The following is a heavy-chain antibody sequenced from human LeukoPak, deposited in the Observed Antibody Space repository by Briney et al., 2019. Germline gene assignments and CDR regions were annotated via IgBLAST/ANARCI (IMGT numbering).Heavy chain of an antibody. J-gene: IGHJ4*02. Sequence: PGGSLRLSCAASGFTFSNAWTSWGRPAPGRGLEWVGRIKSKTDGGTIDYTAPMKGRFTISRNDSKNTLYLQMNSLKTEDTAVYYCTTELGDCSSTSFFYWGQGTLFTVSS. D-gene: IGHD2-2*01. CDR3: TTELGDCSSTSFFY. CDR1: GFTFSNAW. CDR2: IKSKTDGGTI. V-gene: IGHV3-15*01.